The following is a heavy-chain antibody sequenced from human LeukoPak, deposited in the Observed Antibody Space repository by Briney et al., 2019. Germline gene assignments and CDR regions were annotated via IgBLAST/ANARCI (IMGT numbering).Heavy chain of an antibody. CDR3: ARVYYDILTGYFEGY. CDR2: IYTSGST. J-gene: IGHJ4*02. CDR1: GGSISSYY. Sequence: SETLSLTCTVSGGSISSYYWSWIRQPAGKGLEWIGRIYTSGSTNYNPSLKSRVTMSVDTSKNQFSPKLSSVTAADTAVYYCARVYYDILTGYFEGYWGQGTLVTVSS. D-gene: IGHD3-9*01. V-gene: IGHV4-4*07.